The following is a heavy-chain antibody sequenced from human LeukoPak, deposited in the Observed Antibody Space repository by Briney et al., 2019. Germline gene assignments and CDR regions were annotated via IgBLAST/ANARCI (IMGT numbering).Heavy chain of an antibody. V-gene: IGHV3-21*01. Sequence: GGSLRLSCAASGFSFSDFSMNWVRQAPGKGLEWISSISTRSIYIYYADSVKGRFTISRDNDKNSLYLQMHSLRAEDTAVYYCATSAAGPDYWGQGTLVTVSS. CDR2: ISTRSIYI. CDR1: GFSFSDFS. J-gene: IGHJ4*02. CDR3: ATSAAGPDY. D-gene: IGHD6-13*01.